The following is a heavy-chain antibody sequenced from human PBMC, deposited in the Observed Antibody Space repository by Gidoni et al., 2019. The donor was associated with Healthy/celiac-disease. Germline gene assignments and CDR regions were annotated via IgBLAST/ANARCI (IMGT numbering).Heavy chain of an antibody. V-gene: IGHV3-9*01. CDR1: GFTFDDYA. Sequence: EVQLVESGGGLVQPGRSLRLSCAASGFTFDDYAMHWVRQAPGKGLEWVSGISWNSGSIGYADSVKGRFTISRDNAKNSLYLQMNSLRAEDTALYYCAKDLLSGSYSLGYSYFDYWGQGTLVTVSS. D-gene: IGHD1-26*01. CDR3: AKDLLSGSYSLGYSYFDY. CDR2: ISWNSGSI. J-gene: IGHJ4*02.